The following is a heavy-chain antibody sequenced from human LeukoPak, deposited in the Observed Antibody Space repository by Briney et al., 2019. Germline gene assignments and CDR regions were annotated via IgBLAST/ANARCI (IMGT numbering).Heavy chain of an antibody. CDR2: IYYSGST. CDR1: GGSISSGDYY. D-gene: IGHD3-3*01. V-gene: IGHV4-30-4*08. J-gene: IGHJ5*02. Sequence: PSQTLSLTCTVYGGSISSGDYYWSWIRQPPGKGLEWIGYIYYSGSTYYNPSLKSRVTISVDTSKNQFSLKLSSVTAADTAVYYCARDSLRFLEWLGGFDPWGQGTLVTVSS. CDR3: ARDSLRFLEWLGGFDP.